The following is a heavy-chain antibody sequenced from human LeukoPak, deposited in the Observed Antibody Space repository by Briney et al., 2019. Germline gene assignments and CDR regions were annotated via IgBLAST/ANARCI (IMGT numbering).Heavy chain of an antibody. V-gene: IGHV4-38-2*02. Sequence: SETLSLTCTVSGYSISSGYYWGWIRQPPGKGLEWIGSIYHSGSTYYNPSLKSRVTISVDTSKNQFSLKLSSVTAADTAVYYCASMWFGESADPWGQGTLVTVSS. CDR2: IYHSGST. D-gene: IGHD3-10*01. CDR3: ASMWFGESADP. J-gene: IGHJ5*02. CDR1: GYSISSGYY.